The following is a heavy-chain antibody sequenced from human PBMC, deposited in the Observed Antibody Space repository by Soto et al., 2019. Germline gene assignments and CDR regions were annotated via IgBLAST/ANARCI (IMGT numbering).Heavy chain of an antibody. CDR1: GFICSSYD. V-gene: IGHV3-23*01. J-gene: IGHJ3*02. CDR2: ILVDGRT. CDR3: AKATATGGGAFDI. D-gene: IGHD2-8*02. Sequence: TGGSLRLSCAASGFICSSYDMSWVRQAPGKGLEWVSTILVDGRTFYVDSVKGRFTISRDSSQNTVYLQMNSLTAGDTALYYCAKATATGGGAFDICGQGTMVTVS.